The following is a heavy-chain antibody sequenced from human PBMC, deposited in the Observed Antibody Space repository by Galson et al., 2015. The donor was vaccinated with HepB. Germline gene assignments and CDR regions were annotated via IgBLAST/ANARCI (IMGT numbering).Heavy chain of an antibody. CDR2: IRSKTDGGTT. D-gene: IGHD5-18*01. V-gene: IGHV3-15*01. CDR3: ASVGGYSPFH. J-gene: IGHJ4*02. CDR1: GFTFSNAW. Sequence: SLRLSCAASGFTFSNAWMSWVRQAPGKGLEWVGRIRSKTDGGTTDYPALAKDKFTISRDDSKNTLYLEMNSLQSEDTAVYYCASVGGYSPFHWGQGTLVTVSS.